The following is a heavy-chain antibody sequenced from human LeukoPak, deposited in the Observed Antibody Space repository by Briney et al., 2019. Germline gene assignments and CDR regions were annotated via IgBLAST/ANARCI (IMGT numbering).Heavy chain of an antibody. CDR3: ARTGDILTGYYHFDY. J-gene: IGHJ4*02. D-gene: IGHD3-9*01. Sequence: SETLSLTCAVYGGSLSGHYWSWIRQSPGKGLEWIGEINHSGSTNYNPSLKSRVTISVDTSKNQLSLRLSSVTAADTAVYYCARTGDILTGYYHFDYWGQGTLVTVSS. CDR2: INHSGST. V-gene: IGHV4-34*01. CDR1: GGSLSGHY.